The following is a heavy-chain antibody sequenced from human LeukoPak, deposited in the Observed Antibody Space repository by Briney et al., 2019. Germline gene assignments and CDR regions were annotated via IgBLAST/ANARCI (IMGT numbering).Heavy chain of an antibody. CDR3: ARDFSNFGGF. Sequence: ASVKVSCKTSGYTFTSYGVSWVRQAPGQGHAWMGWISGYNGVTRYPQTFQDRITMTTDTSASTVYMELKNLTSDDTAVYFCARDFSNFGGFWGQGTLITVSA. J-gene: IGHJ4*02. V-gene: IGHV1-18*01. CDR1: GYTFTSYG. D-gene: IGHD6-25*01. CDR2: ISGYNGVT.